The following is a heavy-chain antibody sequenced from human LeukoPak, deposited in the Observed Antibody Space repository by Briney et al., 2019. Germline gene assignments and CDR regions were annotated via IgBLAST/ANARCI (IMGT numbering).Heavy chain of an antibody. Sequence: PGGSLRLSCAASGYTFSSYWMSWVRQAPGKGLEWVANIKEDGSEKYYVDSVKGRFSISRDDAKNSLHLQMNSLRVEDTAVYYCARDRFGGMDVWGKGTSVTVSS. V-gene: IGHV3-7*01. CDR3: ARDRFGGMDV. CDR1: GYTFSSYW. J-gene: IGHJ6*04. CDR2: IKEDGSEK. D-gene: IGHD4-23*01.